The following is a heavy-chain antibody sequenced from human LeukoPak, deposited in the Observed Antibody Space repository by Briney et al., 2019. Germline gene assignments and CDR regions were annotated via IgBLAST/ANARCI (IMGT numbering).Heavy chain of an antibody. Sequence: GESLKISCKASGYTFTNFWISWVRQMPGKGLEWMGRIDPSDSYSNYSPSFQGHVTISTDKSISTAYLQWSSLKASDTAMYYCARHSDGGHYYLGRGTLVTVSS. CDR3: ARHSDGGHYY. V-gene: IGHV5-10-1*01. J-gene: IGHJ4*02. CDR2: IDPSDSYS. CDR1: GYTFTNFW. D-gene: IGHD4-23*01.